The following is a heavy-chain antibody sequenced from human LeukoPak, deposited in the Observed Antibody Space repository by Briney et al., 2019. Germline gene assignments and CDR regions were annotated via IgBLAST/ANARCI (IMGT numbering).Heavy chain of an antibody. Sequence: SETLSLTCSVSGGSLSSSSYYWGWIRQPPGRGLEWIGNIYETGSTNYNPSLKSRVTISVDTSKNQFSLKLSSVTAADTAVYYCASTYGSGSIVFDPWGQGTLVTVSS. CDR2: IYETGST. D-gene: IGHD3-10*01. J-gene: IGHJ5*02. CDR1: GGSLSSSSYY. V-gene: IGHV4-39*07. CDR3: ASTYGSGSIVFDP.